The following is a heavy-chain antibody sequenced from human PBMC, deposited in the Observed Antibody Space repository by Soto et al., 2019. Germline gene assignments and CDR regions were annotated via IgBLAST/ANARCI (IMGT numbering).Heavy chain of an antibody. Sequence: ASVKVSXKASGYTLTSYAMHWVRQAPGQRLEWMGWINAGNGNTKYSQKFQGRVTITRDTSASTAYMELSSLRSEDTAVYYCARGLNGYLHYFDYWGQGTPVTVSS. CDR3: ARGLNGYLHYFDY. D-gene: IGHD5-18*01. CDR1: GYTLTSYA. J-gene: IGHJ4*02. V-gene: IGHV1-3*01. CDR2: INAGNGNT.